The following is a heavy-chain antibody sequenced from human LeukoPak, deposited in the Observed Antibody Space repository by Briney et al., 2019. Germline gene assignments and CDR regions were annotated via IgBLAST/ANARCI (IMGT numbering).Heavy chain of an antibody. D-gene: IGHD3-9*01. CDR3: ARDDYYFDSHGGGTREFDT. Sequence: GGSLRLSCAASGFTFSSYNMNWVRQAPGKGLEWVSYISSSSSTIYYADSVKGRLTISRDNAKSSLYLQMNSLRTEDTALYYCARDDYYFDSHGGGTREFDTWGQGTMVIVSS. J-gene: IGHJ3*02. CDR2: ISSSSSTI. V-gene: IGHV3-48*01. CDR1: GFTFSSYN.